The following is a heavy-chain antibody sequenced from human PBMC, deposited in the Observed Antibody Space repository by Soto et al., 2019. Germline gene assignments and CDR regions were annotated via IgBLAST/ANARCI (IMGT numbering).Heavy chain of an antibody. CDR3: AGPRIVGASLYWYFDL. CDR1: GGTFSSYA. J-gene: IGHJ2*01. Sequence: QVQLVQSGAEVKKPGSSVKVSCKASGGTFSSYAISWVRQAPGQGLEWMGGIIPIFGTANYAQKFQGRVTITADESTSTAYMERSSLRSEDTAVYYCAGPRIVGASLYWYFDLWGRGTLVTVSS. D-gene: IGHD1-26*01. V-gene: IGHV1-69*01. CDR2: IIPIFGTA.